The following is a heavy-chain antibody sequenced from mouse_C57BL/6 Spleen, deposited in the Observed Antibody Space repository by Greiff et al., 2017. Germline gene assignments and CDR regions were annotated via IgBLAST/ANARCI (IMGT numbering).Heavy chain of an antibody. D-gene: IGHD1-1*01. CDR2: IDPSDSYT. CDR3: ARGITTVVAPAMDY. J-gene: IGHJ4*01. V-gene: IGHV1-59*01. CDR1: GYTFTSYW. Sequence: QVQLQQPGAELVRPGTSVKLSCKASGYTFTSYWMHWVKQRPGQGLEWIGVIDPSDSYTNYNQKFKGKATLTVDTSSSTAYMQLSSLTSEDSAVYYCARGITTVVAPAMDYWGQGTSVTVSS.